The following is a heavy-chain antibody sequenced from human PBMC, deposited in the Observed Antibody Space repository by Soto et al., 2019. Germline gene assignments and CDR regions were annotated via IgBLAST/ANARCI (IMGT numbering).Heavy chain of an antibody. D-gene: IGHD6-13*01. CDR2: VSYDGNNK. J-gene: IGHJ6*02. V-gene: IGHV3-30*18. Sequence: QVQLVESGGGVVQPGTSLRLSCAASGFIFSNHGMYWVRQAPGKGLEWVSVVSYDGNNKYYADSVKGRFTVSRDNGKNLLFLQMNSLRPEDTAVYHCAKDLGQQLVLNYGMDVWGQGTTVNVSS. CDR3: AKDLGQQLVLNYGMDV. CDR1: GFIFSNHG.